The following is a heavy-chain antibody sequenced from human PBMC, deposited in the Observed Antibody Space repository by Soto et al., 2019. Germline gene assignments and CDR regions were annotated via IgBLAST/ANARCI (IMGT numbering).Heavy chain of an antibody. CDR1: GGSISSYY. CDR2: IYYSGST. V-gene: IGHV4-59*01. D-gene: IGHD5-18*01. Sequence: PSETLSLTCTVSGGSISSYYWSWIRQPPGKGLEWIGYIYYSGSTNYNPSLKSRVTISVDTSKNQFSLKLSSVTAADTAVYYCATYSNDAFDIRGQGTMVTVSS. J-gene: IGHJ3*02. CDR3: ATYSNDAFDI.